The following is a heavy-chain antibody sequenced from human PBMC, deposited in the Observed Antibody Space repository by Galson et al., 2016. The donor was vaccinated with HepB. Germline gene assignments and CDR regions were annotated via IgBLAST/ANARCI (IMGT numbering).Heavy chain of an antibody. V-gene: IGHV3-30*04. CDR2: ISYDGNNK. Sequence: SLRLSCAASGFTFSSYAMHWVRQAPGKGLEWVAVISYDGNNKYYADSVKGRFTISRDNSKNTLYLQMNSLRAEDTAVYYCARAPLPGDYDLGDLWGQGTLVTVSS. CDR3: ARAPLPGDYDLGDL. J-gene: IGHJ4*02. D-gene: IGHD4-17*01. CDR1: GFTFSSYA.